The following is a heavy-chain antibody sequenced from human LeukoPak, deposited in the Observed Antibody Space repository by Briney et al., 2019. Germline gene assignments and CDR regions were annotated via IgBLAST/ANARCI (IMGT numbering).Heavy chain of an antibody. CDR3: ATDDNYYDSSGYYYFDY. D-gene: IGHD3-22*01. CDR1: GFTFISYS. J-gene: IGHJ4*02. Sequence: GGSLRLSCAASGFTFISYSMNWVRQAPGKGLEWVSSISSSSSYIYYADSVKGRFTISRDNAKNSLYLQMNSLRAEDTAVYYCATDDNYYDSSGYYYFDYWGQGTLVTVSS. CDR2: ISSSSSYI. V-gene: IGHV3-21*01.